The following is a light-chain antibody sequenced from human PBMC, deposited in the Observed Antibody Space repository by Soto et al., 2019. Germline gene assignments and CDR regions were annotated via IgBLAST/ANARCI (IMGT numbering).Light chain of an antibody. V-gene: IGLV2-23*02. CDR3: CSYAGSSSHV. J-gene: IGLJ1*01. CDR2: EVS. CDR1: SSDVGSYNL. Sequence: QSVLTQPASVSGSPGQSITISCTGTSSDVGSYNLVSWYQQHPGKAPTLMMYEVSRRPSGVSNRFSGSKSGNTASLTISGLQAADEADYYCCSYAGSSSHVFGTGHKLTVL.